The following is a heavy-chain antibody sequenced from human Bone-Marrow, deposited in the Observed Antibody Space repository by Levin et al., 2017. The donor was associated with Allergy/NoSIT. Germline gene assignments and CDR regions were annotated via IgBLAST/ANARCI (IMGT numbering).Heavy chain of an antibody. V-gene: IGHV1-2*02. CDR3: ARDLVGVDAFDF. Sequence: ASVKVSCKATGYTFIDYYIHWIRQAPGQGLEWMGRINPDGGGTKFSQKFEGRVTLTRDTSVRTVSMELSSLSSDDTAVYFCARDLVGVDAFDFWGKGTMVIVSS. CDR2: INPDGGGT. J-gene: IGHJ3*01. D-gene: IGHD1-26*01. CDR1: GYTFIDYY.